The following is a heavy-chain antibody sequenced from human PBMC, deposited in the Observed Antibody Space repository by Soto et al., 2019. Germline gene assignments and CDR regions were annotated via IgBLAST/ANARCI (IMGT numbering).Heavy chain of an antibody. J-gene: IGHJ4*02. CDR1: GFSLTTSGVG. V-gene: IGHV2-5*01. CDR3: AHRLPGDTGNWNYGAFDY. D-gene: IGHD1-7*01. Sequence: SGPTLVNPTQTLTLTCTFSGFSLTTSGVGVGWIRQPPGKALEWLALIYWIDDKRYNPSLKSRLTITKDISTNQVVLKMTNMDPVDTATYSCAHRLPGDTGNWNYGAFDYWGQGILVTVSS. CDR2: IYWIDDK.